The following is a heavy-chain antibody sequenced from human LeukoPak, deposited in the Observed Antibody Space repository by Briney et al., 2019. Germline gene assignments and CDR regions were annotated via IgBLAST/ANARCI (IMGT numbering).Heavy chain of an antibody. CDR3: ATLSGSYYDGFDP. CDR2: IWYDGSNK. Sequence: GGSLRLSCAASGFTFSSYGMHWVRQAPGKGLEWVAVIWYDGSNKYYADSVKGRFTISRDNSKNTLYLQMNSLRAEDTAVYYCATLSGSYYDGFDPWGQGTLVTVSS. V-gene: IGHV3-30*02. J-gene: IGHJ5*02. CDR1: GFTFSSYG. D-gene: IGHD3-10*01.